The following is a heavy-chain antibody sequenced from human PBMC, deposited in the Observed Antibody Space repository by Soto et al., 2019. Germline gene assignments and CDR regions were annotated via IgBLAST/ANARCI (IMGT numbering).Heavy chain of an antibody. D-gene: IGHD6-13*01. V-gene: IGHV1-69*01. CDR1: GGTFSSYA. CDR3: ARDSSWYWFCDY. J-gene: IGHJ4*02. Sequence: QVQLVQSGAEVKKPGSSVKVSCKASGGTFSSYAISWVRQAPGQGLEWMGGIIPIFGTANYAQKFQGRVTITADESTSTAYMELSSLSSAAMAVYYCARDSSWYWFCDYWGQGTLVTVSS. CDR2: IIPIFGTA.